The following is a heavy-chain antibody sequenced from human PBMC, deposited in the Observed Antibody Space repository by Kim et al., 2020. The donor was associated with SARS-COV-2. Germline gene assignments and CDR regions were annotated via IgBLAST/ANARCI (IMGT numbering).Heavy chain of an antibody. V-gene: IGHV4-34*01. CDR3: ARDMVYIVVVPAAIFYSPKRHGMDV. CDR2: INHSGST. Sequence: SETLSLTCAVYGGSFSGYYWSWIRQPPGKGLEWIGEINHSGSTNYNPSLKSRVTISVDTSKNQFSLKLSSVTAADTAVYYCARDMVYIVVVPAAIFYSPKRHGMDVWGQGTTVTVSS. CDR1: GGSFSGYY. D-gene: IGHD2-2*01. J-gene: IGHJ6*02.